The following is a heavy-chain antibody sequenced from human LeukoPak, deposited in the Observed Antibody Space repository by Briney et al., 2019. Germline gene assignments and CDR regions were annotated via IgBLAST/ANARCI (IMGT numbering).Heavy chain of an antibody. D-gene: IGHD3-22*01. V-gene: IGHV3-73*01. CDR3: TRPYYDSSGYDYDY. CDR1: GFTFSGSA. Sequence: GGSLRLSCAASGFTFSGSAMHWVRRASGKGLEWVGRIRSKANSYATAYAASVKGRFTISRDDSKNTAYLQMNSLKTEDTAVYYCTRPYYDSSGYDYDYWGQGTLVTVSS. J-gene: IGHJ4*02. CDR2: IRSKANSYAT.